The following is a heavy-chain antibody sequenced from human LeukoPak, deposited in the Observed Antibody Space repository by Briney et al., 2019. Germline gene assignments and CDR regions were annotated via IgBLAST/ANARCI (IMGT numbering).Heavy chain of an antibody. CDR3: ARGGSDWPYYFDY. CDR2: IKSKTDGGTT. J-gene: IGHJ4*02. D-gene: IGHD6-19*01. V-gene: IGHV3-15*01. Sequence: GGSLRLSCAASGFTFSNAWMSWVRQAPGKGLEWVGRIKSKTDGGTTDYAAPVKGRFTISRDDSKNTLYLQMNSLKTEDTAVYYCARGGSDWPYYFDYWGQGTLVTVSS. CDR1: GFTFSNAW.